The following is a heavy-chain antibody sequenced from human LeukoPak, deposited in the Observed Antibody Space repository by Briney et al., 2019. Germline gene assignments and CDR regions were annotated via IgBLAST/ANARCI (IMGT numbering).Heavy chain of an antibody. V-gene: IGHV4-34*01. CDR3: ARGRITIFGVVIIHPRGSYMDV. CDR1: GGSFSGYY. Sequence: SETLSLTCAVYGGSFSGYYRSWIRQPPGKGLEWIGEINHSGSTNYNPSLKSRVTISVDTSKNQFSLKLSSVTAADTAVYYCARGRITIFGVVIIHPRGSYMDVWGKGTTVTVSS. CDR2: INHSGST. J-gene: IGHJ6*03. D-gene: IGHD3-3*01.